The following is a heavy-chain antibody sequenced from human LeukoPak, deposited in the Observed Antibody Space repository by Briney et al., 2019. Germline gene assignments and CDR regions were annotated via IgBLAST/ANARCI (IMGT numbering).Heavy chain of an antibody. J-gene: IGHJ4*02. CDR2: ISGSGDST. D-gene: IGHD3-16*01. Sequence: GGSLRLSCAASGFTFSTYAMSWVRQTPGKGLEWVSGISGSGDSTNYADSVKGRFTISRDNSKNTQYLQMNSLRAEDTAVYYCARGSYNPFDYWGQGTLVTVSS. CDR3: ARGSYNPFDY. CDR1: GFTFSTYA. V-gene: IGHV3-23*01.